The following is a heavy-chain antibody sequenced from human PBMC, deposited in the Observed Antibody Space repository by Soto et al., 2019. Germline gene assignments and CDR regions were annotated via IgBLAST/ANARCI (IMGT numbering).Heavy chain of an antibody. J-gene: IGHJ4*02. CDR3: ARIWYGSGSYYNPELNSPIDY. CDR2: INHSGST. D-gene: IGHD3-10*01. CDR1: GGSLSGYD. Sequence: SETLSLTCAVYGGSLSGYDWSWIRQPPGKGLEWIGEINHSGSTNYNPSLKSRVTISVDTSKNQFSLKLSSVTAADTAVYYCARIWYGSGSYYNPELNSPIDYWGQGTLVTVS. V-gene: IGHV4-34*01.